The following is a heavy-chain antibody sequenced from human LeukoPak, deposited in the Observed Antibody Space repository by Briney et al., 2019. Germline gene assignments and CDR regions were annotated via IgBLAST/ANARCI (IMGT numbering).Heavy chain of an antibody. CDR3: ARGNSATTTFDF. CDR1: GFSVDSVF. CDR2: VMPGGHI. J-gene: IGHJ4*02. V-gene: IGHV3-66*01. D-gene: IGHD4-17*01. Sequence: PRGSLRLSCRASGFSVDSVFMNWVRQPPGKGLEWVSFVMPGGHIDYTDSVKGRLTISRDSFKNTLSLQMNSLRVDDTAVYYCARGNSATTTFDFWGQGTLVTVSS.